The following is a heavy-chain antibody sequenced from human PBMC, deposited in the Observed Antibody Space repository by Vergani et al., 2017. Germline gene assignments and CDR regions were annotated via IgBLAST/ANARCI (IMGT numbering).Heavy chain of an antibody. CDR1: GFTFSSYS. CDR2: ISSSSSTI. Sequence: EVQLVESGGGLVQPGGSLRLSCAASGFTFSSYSMNWVRQAPGKGLEWVSYISSSSSTIYYADSVKGRFTISRDNAKNSLYRQMNSLRAEDTAVYYCARVVFFGQWLVRGWYFDLWGRGTLVTVSS. D-gene: IGHD6-19*01. V-gene: IGHV3-48*01. J-gene: IGHJ2*01. CDR3: ARVVFFGQWLVRGWYFDL.